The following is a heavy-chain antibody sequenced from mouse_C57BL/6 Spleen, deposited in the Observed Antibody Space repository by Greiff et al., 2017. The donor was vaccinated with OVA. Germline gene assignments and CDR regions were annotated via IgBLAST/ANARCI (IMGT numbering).Heavy chain of an antibody. Sequence: QVQLKQSGPELVKPGASVKISCKASGYSFTSYYIHWVKQRPGQGLEWIGWIYPGSGNTKYNEKFKGKATLTADTSSSTAYMQLSSLTSEDSAVYYCARPSYYGSSLDYWGQGTTLTVSS. CDR2: IYPGSGNT. V-gene: IGHV1-66*01. CDR1: GYSFTSYY. J-gene: IGHJ2*01. D-gene: IGHD1-1*01. CDR3: ARPSYYGSSLDY.